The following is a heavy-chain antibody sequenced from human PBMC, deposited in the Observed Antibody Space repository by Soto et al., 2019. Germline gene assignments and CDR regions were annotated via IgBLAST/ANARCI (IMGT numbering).Heavy chain of an antibody. Sequence: QVQLVESGGGVVQPGTSLRLSCAPSGFTFSSYVMHWVRQAPGKGLEWVAVVHYDGTKKYYADSVRGRFTISRDNSENILYLQMNSLRPDDTAVYFCARETSYDLWSGPQTMDVWGQGTTVTVSS. CDR2: VHYDGTKK. CDR1: GFTFSSYV. D-gene: IGHD3-3*01. J-gene: IGHJ6*02. CDR3: ARETSYDLWSGPQTMDV. V-gene: IGHV3-33*01.